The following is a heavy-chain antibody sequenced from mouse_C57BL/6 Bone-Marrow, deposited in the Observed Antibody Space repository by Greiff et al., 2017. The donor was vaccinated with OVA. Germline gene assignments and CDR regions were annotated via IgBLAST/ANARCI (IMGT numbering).Heavy chain of an antibody. CDR3: LLLSHYFDY. J-gene: IGHJ2*01. CDR2: IYPRSGNT. V-gene: IGHV1-81*01. D-gene: IGHD1-1*02. Sequence: QVQLKQSGAELARPGASVKLSCKASGYTFTSYGISWVKQRTGQGLEWIGEIYPRSGNTYYTEKFKSKATLTVDKSSSTAYMQLSSLTSEDSAVYYCLLLSHYFDYWGQGTTLTVSS. CDR1: GYTFTSYG.